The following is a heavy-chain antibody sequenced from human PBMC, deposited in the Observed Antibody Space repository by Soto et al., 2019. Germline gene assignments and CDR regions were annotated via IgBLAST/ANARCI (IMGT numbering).Heavy chain of an antibody. CDR2: IKNKPNGETT. D-gene: IGHD1-7*01. Sequence: GGSLRLSCAASGFTFSDEWMNWVRQAPGKGLEWVGRIKNKPNGETTDYAAPVKGRFTISRDDSESRLYLQVNNLKTDDTAVYYCTRGNYGAFHHWGQGTLVTVS. CDR3: TRGNYGAFHH. CDR1: GFTFSDEW. J-gene: IGHJ3*01. V-gene: IGHV3-15*07.